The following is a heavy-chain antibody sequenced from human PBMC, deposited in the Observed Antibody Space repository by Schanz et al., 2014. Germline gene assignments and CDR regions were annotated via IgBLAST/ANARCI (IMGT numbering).Heavy chain of an antibody. J-gene: IGHJ4*02. CDR1: GFSFSIFA. Sequence: EVQLVESGGGLVQPGGSLRLSCAASGFSFSIFAMTWVRQAPGQGLEWVSSINSRSNFIYYADSVKGRFTISRDNAKNSLYLQMNSLRAEDTALYYCAKDGIMVQGVIWERYFDSWGQGTLVTVSS. CDR2: INSRSNFI. V-gene: IGHV3-21*04. CDR3: AKDGIMVQGVIWERYFDS. D-gene: IGHD3-10*01.